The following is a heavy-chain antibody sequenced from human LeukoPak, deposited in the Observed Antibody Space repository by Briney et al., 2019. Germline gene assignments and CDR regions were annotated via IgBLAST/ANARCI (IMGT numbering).Heavy chain of an antibody. V-gene: IGHV1-2*02. D-gene: IGHD3-10*01. J-gene: IGHJ6*02. Sequence: ASLKVSCKASGYTFTSYDINWVRQAPGQGLEWMGWINPNSGGTNYAQKFQGRVTMTRDTSISTAYMELSRLRSDDTAVYYCARPHYYGSGSPHFGMDVWGQGTTVTVSS. CDR3: ARPHYYGSGSPHFGMDV. CDR2: INPNSGGT. CDR1: GYTFTSYD.